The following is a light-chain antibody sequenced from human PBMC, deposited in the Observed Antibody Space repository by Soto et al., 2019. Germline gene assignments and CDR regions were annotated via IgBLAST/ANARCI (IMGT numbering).Light chain of an antibody. CDR3: LSFDSSLSVV. J-gene: IGLJ2*01. CDR2: DNT. Sequence: QSVLTQPPSVSGAPGQRVTISCTGSSSNIGAGYDVHWYQQLPGRAPKLLIYDNTNRPSEIPDRFSGSKSGTSASLAITGLQAEDEADYYCLSFDSSLSVVFGGGTKLTVL. V-gene: IGLV1-40*01. CDR1: SSNIGAGYD.